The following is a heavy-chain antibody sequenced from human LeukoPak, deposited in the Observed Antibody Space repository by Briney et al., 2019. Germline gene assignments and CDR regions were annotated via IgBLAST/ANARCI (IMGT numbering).Heavy chain of an antibody. CDR2: IIPFLNIP. CDR1: GDTFSSYS. Sequence: SVKVSCKASGDTFSSYSITWVRQAPGQGLEWMGRIIPFLNIPYYAQKFQGRITITADRSTSTVFMELSSLRFEDTAVYYCARMDFWSDDDNPFDIWGQGTMVTVS. CDR3: ARMDFWSDDDNPFDI. V-gene: IGHV1-69*02. D-gene: IGHD3-3*01. J-gene: IGHJ3*02.